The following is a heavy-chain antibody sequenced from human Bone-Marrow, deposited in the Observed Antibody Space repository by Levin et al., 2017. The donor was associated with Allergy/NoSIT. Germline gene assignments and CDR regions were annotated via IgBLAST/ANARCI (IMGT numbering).Heavy chain of an antibody. CDR3: ARGGGGAVAGMT. V-gene: IGHV1-69*06. D-gene: IGHD6-19*01. CDR1: GATFSSYA. Sequence: GGSLRLSCTPSGATFSSYAINWVRQAPGQGFEWMGGIIPSFGRANVAQRFQDRVTLTADKSTGTAYMELNSLRSEDTAVYYCARGGGGAVAGMTWGQGTLVTVSS. J-gene: IGHJ4*02. CDR2: IIPSFGRA.